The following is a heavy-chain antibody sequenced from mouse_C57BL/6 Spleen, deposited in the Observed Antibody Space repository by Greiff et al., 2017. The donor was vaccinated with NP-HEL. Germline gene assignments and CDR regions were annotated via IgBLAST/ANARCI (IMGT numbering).Heavy chain of an antibody. Sequence: QVQLKQSGAELVRPGASVTLSCKASGYTFTDYEMHWVKQTPVHGLEWIGAIDPETGGTAYNQKFKGKAILTADKSSSTAYMELRSLTSEDSAVYYGTRGHYYGSSYGFAYWGQGTLVTVSA. CDR2: IDPETGGT. D-gene: IGHD1-1*01. CDR1: GYTFTDYE. CDR3: TRGHYYGSSYGFAY. J-gene: IGHJ3*01. V-gene: IGHV1-15*01.